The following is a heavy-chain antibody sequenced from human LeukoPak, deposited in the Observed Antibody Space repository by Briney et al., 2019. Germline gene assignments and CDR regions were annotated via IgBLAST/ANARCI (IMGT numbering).Heavy chain of an antibody. J-gene: IGHJ3*02. V-gene: IGHV1-2*06. D-gene: IGHD3-16*01. CDR1: GYTFTDYY. CDR3: AREIWGRKDAFEI. Sequence: ASVTVSCTASGYTFTDYYMHYVRQAPGQELEWMGRINPNSGAADYAQKFQGRLTMTRDTSISTAYMDMSSLKSDDTAVYYCAREIWGRKDAFEIWGQGTMVTVSS. CDR2: INPNSGAA.